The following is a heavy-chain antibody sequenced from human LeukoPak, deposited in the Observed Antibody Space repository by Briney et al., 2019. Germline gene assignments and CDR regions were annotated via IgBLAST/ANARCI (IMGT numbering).Heavy chain of an antibody. CDR3: VKAAAGNFDFDP. D-gene: IGHD6-13*01. V-gene: IGHV4-59*08. Sequence: SETLSLTCTVSGGSISSYYWSWIRQPPGKGLEWIGYIYYSGSTNYNPSLNSRVTISVDTSKNQFSPKLSSVHAADTAVYYCVKAAAGNFDFDPWGQGTLVTVSS. CDR2: IYYSGST. CDR1: GGSISSYY. J-gene: IGHJ5*02.